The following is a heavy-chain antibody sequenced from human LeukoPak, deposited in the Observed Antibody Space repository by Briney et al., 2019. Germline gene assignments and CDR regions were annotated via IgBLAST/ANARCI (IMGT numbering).Heavy chain of an antibody. CDR2: IRGTGDT. V-gene: IGHV3-23*01. CDR1: GFTFSSYV. J-gene: IGHJ2*01. CDR3: AKGFGWSFDL. D-gene: IGHD3-10*01. Sequence: GGSLRLSCAASGFTFSSYVMSWFRQAPGKGLEWVSAIRGTGDTYYLDSVKGRLTISRDNSKNTLYLEMNSLRAEDTAVYYCAKGFGWSFDLWGRGTLVTVSS.